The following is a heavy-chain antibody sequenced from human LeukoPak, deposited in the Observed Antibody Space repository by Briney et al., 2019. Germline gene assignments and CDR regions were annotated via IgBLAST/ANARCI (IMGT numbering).Heavy chain of an antibody. Sequence: GGSLRLSCAASGFTFRSYWMSWVRQTPGKGLEWVANIKPDGSGTYYVDSLRGRFTISRDNAQNSLFLQVNNLRADDTAMYYCARASGEWPTFDLWGQGTLVTVSS. J-gene: IGHJ4*02. CDR1: GFTFRSYW. V-gene: IGHV3-7*01. D-gene: IGHD3-10*01. CDR2: IKPDGSGT. CDR3: ARASGEWPTFDL.